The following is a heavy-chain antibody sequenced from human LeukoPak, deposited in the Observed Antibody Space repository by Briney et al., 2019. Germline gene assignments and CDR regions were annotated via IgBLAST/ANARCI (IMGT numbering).Heavy chain of an antibody. J-gene: IGHJ4*02. V-gene: IGHV1-3*01. Sequence: GASVKVSCKTSGYHFASYTMHWLRQAPGQSPEWMGSINGDNGNTKYSEKFQGRVTFTRDTSASSAYMELSRLRSEDTAVYYCARSSSGTYRYWGQGTLVTVSS. CDR2: INGDNGNT. CDR3: ARSSSGTYRY. D-gene: IGHD3-10*01. CDR1: GYHFASYT.